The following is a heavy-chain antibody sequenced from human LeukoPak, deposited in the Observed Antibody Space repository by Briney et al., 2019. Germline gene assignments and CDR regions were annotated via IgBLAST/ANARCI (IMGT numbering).Heavy chain of an antibody. CDR2: IYTSGST. V-gene: IGHV4-61*02. Sequence: SQTLSLTCTVSGGSISSGSYCWSWIRQPAGTGLEWIGRIYTSGSTNYNPSLKSRVTISVDTSKNQFSLKLSSVTAADTAVYYCARELNYYDSSFRFDPWGQGTLVTVSS. J-gene: IGHJ5*02. CDR1: GGSISSGSYC. D-gene: IGHD3-22*01. CDR3: ARELNYYDSSFRFDP.